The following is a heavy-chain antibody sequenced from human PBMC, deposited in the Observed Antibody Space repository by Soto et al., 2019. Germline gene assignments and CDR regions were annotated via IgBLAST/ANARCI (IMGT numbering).Heavy chain of an antibody. V-gene: IGHV3-30*18. CDR1: GFTFNRYA. CDR2: TSYDGNIE. Sequence: QVQLVQSGGGVVQPGTSLRLSCAASGFTFNRYAMHWVRQAPGKGLEWVAGTSYDGNIENYVDSVKGRFTISRDNSNHTLYVQMNSLTTEDTAVYYCAKDRSDYGDYGYFDPWGQGTLVTVSS. J-gene: IGHJ4*02. CDR3: AKDRSDYGDYGYFDP. D-gene: IGHD4-17*01.